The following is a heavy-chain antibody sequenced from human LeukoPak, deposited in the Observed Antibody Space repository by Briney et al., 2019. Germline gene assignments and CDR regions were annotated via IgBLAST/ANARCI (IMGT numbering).Heavy chain of an antibody. D-gene: IGHD6-13*01. CDR1: GFTFSSYG. J-gene: IGHJ4*02. CDR3: ARDRIAAAGTPRY. Sequence: GGSLRLSCAASGFTFSSYGMHWVRQAPGKGLEWVAVIWYDGSNKYYADSVKGRFTISRDNSKNTLYLQMNSLRAEDTAVYYCARDRIAAAGTPRYWGQGTLVTVSS. CDR2: IWYDGSNK. V-gene: IGHV3-33*01.